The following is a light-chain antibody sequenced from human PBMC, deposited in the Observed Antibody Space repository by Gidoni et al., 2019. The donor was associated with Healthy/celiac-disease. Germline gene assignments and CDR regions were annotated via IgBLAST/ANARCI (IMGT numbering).Light chain of an antibody. Sequence: DVVMTQSPLSLPVTLGQPASISCRSSQSLVYSDGKTYLNWFQQRPGQSPRRLIYKVSNRDSGVPDRFSGSGSGTDFTLKISRVEAEDVGVYYCVQGTHWRITFGQGTRLEIK. CDR3: VQGTHWRIT. CDR1: QSLVYSDGKTY. CDR2: KVS. J-gene: IGKJ5*01. V-gene: IGKV2-30*01.